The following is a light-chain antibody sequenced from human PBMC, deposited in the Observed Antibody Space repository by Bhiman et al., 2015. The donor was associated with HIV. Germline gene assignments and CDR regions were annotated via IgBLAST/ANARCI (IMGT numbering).Light chain of an antibody. Sequence: QSALTQPASVSGSPGQSITISCTGTSSDVGGYKYVSWFQQHPGKAPKLLIYDVSNRPSGVSDRFSGSKSGNTASLTISGLQAADEADYYCSSYTSRNTLVFGGGTKLTVL. CDR3: SSYTSRNTLV. CDR1: SSDVGGYKY. CDR2: DVS. V-gene: IGLV2-14*03. J-gene: IGLJ3*02.